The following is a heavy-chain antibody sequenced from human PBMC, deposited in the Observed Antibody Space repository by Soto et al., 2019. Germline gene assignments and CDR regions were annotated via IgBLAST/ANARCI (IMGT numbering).Heavy chain of an antibody. CDR1: GGYISSGDYS. D-gene: IGHD5-18*01. CDR2: IHDSGRT. V-gene: IGHV4-30-2*01. CDR3: ARGRGGYSYGRDLYYFHY. Sequence: QLQLQESGSGLVKPSQTLSLTCGVSGGYISSGDYSWSWIRQAPGKGLEWIGSIHDSGRTYYSTSLMRRVTVSPDRSKNQFSLILSSVTAADTAVDCCARGRGGYSYGRDLYYFHYWGQGTLVTVSS. J-gene: IGHJ4*02.